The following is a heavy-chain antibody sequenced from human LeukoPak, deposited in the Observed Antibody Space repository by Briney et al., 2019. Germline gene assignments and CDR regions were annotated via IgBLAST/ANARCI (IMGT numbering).Heavy chain of an antibody. J-gene: IGHJ3*02. CDR1: GGTFSSYT. CDR2: IIPNSGGT. D-gene: IGHD1-26*01. Sequence: GASVKVSCKASGGTFSSYTISWVRQAPGQGLEWMGWIIPNSGGTNYAQKFQGRVTMTRDTSISTAYMELSRLRSDDTAVYYCARDMGGSYSFILAFDIWGQGTMVTVSS. CDR3: ARDMGGSYSFILAFDI. V-gene: IGHV1-2*02.